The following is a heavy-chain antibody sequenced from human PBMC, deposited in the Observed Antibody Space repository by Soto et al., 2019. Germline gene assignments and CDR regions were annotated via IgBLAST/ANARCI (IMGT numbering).Heavy chain of an antibody. CDR1: GFTFRLYS. V-gene: IGHV3-21*04. CDR3: LRARSIDNRPDY. CDR2: ITSSSSYI. D-gene: IGHD1-20*01. Sequence: LRLSCAASGFTFRLYSMIWVRQAPGKGLEWVASITSSSSYIYYEDSLKGRSTISRDNAKNSLFLLLDSLRAKDTAVYFCLRARSIDNRPDYWGQGTLVIVAS. J-gene: IGHJ4*02.